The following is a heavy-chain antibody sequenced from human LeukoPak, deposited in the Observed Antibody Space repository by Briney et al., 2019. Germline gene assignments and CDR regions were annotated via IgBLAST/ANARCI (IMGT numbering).Heavy chain of an antibody. CDR2: IGGSGGRT. CDR3: AKDMDGAENCNSGSCYGVDY. J-gene: IGHJ4*02. V-gene: IGHV3-23*01. Sequence: GGSLRLSCAASGFTFSIYAMTWVRQAPGKGLEWVSAIGGSGGRTFYADSVKGRFTISRDNSKNTLYLQLNSLRAEDTAVYYCAKDMDGAENCNSGSCYGVDYWGQGTQVTVSS. CDR1: GFTFSIYA. D-gene: IGHD2/OR15-2a*01.